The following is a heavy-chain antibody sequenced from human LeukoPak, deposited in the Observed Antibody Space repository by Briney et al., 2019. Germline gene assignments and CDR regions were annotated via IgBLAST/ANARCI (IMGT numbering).Heavy chain of an antibody. CDR1: GFTFSSYS. V-gene: IGHV3-30*18. D-gene: IGHD4-17*01. CDR2: IAYDGSSK. CDR3: AKEHYGDHYFDY. J-gene: IGHJ4*02. Sequence: GGSLRLSCAASGFTFSSYSMHWGRQAPGKGLEWVAVIAYDGSSKYYGDFVEGRFTISRDNSRNTLYLQMNSLRAEDTAVYYCAKEHYGDHYFDYWGQGTLVTVSS.